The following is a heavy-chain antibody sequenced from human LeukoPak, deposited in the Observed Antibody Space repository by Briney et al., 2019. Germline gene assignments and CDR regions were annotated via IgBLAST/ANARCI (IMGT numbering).Heavy chain of an antibody. Sequence: GGSLGLSCAASGFTFSNHAMHWVRQAPGKGLEWVTLVWYDGNRKYYADSVKGRFTISRDNSKNTLYLQMNSLRAEDTAVYYCARVGIQLWSSIDYWGQGTLVTVSS. CDR1: GFTFSNHA. CDR2: VWYDGNRK. V-gene: IGHV3-33*01. CDR3: ARVGIQLWSSIDY. J-gene: IGHJ4*02. D-gene: IGHD5-18*01.